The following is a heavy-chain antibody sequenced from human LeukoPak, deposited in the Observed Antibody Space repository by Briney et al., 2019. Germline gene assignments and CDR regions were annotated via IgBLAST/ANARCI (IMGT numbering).Heavy chain of an antibody. V-gene: IGHV3-23*01. CDR2: INWIGGSK. Sequence: GGSLTLSCAASAFPLSTYSMHRVRQAPGKGLEWVSGINWIGGSKGHADSVKGRFTISRDNSKNTLYLQMSSLRAEDTAVYYCAKDSGYSYYFDYWGQGTLVTVSS. CDR3: AKDSGYSYYFDY. CDR1: AFPLSTYS. D-gene: IGHD3-22*01. J-gene: IGHJ4*02.